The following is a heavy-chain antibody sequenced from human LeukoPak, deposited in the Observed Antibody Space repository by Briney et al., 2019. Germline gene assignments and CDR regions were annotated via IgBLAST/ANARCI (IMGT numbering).Heavy chain of an antibody. J-gene: IGHJ4*02. CDR3: ARDVAEKAAAGTNYFDY. CDR2: ISSSGNTI. V-gene: IGHV3-11*01. Sequence: LSLTCAVSGGSISSGGYSWSWIRQAPGKGLEWVSYISSSGNTIYYVDSVKGRFTISRDNAKNSLYLQMNSLRGEDTAVYYCARDVAEKAAAGTNYFDYWGQGTLVTVSS. CDR1: GGSISSGGYS. D-gene: IGHD6-13*01.